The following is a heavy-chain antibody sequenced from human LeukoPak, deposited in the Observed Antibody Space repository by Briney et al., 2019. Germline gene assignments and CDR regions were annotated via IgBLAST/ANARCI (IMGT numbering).Heavy chain of an antibody. CDR2: IYHSGST. J-gene: IGHJ6*02. CDR3: AREADPLKLERPRWGYYGMDV. V-gene: IGHV4-4*02. Sequence: SGTLSLTCAVSGGSISSSNWWSWVRQPPGKGLEWIGEIYHSGSTNYNPSLKSRVTISVDKSKNQFSLKLSSVTAADTAVYYCAREADPLKLERPRWGYYGMDVWGQGTTVTVSS. D-gene: IGHD1-1*01. CDR1: GGSISSSNW.